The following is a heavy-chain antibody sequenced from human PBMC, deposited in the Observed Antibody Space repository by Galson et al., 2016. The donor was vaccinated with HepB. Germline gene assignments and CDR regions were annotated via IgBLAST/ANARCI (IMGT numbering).Heavy chain of an antibody. Sequence: SLRLSCAASGFTFSDYHMSWIRQAPGKGLEWVSYISRSGSSIYYADSVRGRFTISRDNAKNSLYLQMNSLRAEDTGMYYCARDRKQPAFSDVSDIWGQGAMVTVSS. J-gene: IGHJ3*02. V-gene: IGHV3-11*01. CDR1: GFTFSDYH. CDR2: ISRSGSSI. CDR3: ARDRKQPAFSDVSDI. D-gene: IGHD6-13*01.